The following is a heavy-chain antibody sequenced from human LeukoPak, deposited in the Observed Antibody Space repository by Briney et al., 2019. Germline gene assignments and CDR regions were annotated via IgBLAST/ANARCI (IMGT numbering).Heavy chain of an antibody. CDR3: ARGQQLVDYYYYGMDV. Sequence: SETLSLTCTVSGGSINTYYWSWIRQPPGKGLEWIGYIYNSGSINYNPSLKSRVTISVDTSKNQFSLKLSSVTAADTAVYYCARGQQLVDYYYYGMDVWGQGTTVTVSS. V-gene: IGHV4-59*01. CDR2: IYNSGSI. D-gene: IGHD6-13*01. J-gene: IGHJ6*02. CDR1: GGSINTYY.